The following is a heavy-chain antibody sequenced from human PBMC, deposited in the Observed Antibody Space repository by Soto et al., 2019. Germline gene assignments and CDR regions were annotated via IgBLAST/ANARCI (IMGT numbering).Heavy chain of an antibody. CDR2: IWYDGSNK. CDR1: RFTFSSYD. Sequence: QPGGSLRLSCAASRFTFSSYDIHWVRQAPGKGLEWVAVIWYDGSNKYYADSVKGRFTISRDNSKNTLYLQMDSLRAEDTAVYYCARGGGSGSYFERKTGMADYWGQGTLVTVSS. D-gene: IGHD3-10*01. V-gene: IGHV3-33*01. J-gene: IGHJ4*02. CDR3: ARGGGSGSYFERKTGMADY.